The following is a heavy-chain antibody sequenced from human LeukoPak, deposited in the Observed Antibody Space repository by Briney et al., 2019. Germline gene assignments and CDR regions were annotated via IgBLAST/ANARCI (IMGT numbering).Heavy chain of an antibody. CDR1: GGSISSSSYY. J-gene: IGHJ4*02. V-gene: IGHV4-39*07. Sequence: KTSETLSLTCTVSGGSISSSSYYWGWIRQPPGKGLESIGTIYYSGSTYYNPSLKSRVTISVDTSKNQFSLKLSSVTAADTAVYFCARGYCSGGSCYESRGWFDYWGQGTLVTVSS. CDR3: ARGYCSGGSCYESRGWFDY. CDR2: IYYSGST. D-gene: IGHD2-15*01.